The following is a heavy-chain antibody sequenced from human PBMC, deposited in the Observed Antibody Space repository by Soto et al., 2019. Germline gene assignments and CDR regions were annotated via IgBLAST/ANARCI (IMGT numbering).Heavy chain of an antibody. CDR3: ARAGEMATITPSVY. V-gene: IGHV1-69*13. CDR1: GGTFSSYA. J-gene: IGHJ4*02. D-gene: IGHD5-12*01. Sequence: SVKVSCKASGGTFSSYAISWVRQAPGQGLEWMGGIIPIFGTANYAQKFQGRITITADESTSTAYMELSGLRSEDTAVYYCARAGEMATITPSVYWGQGTLVTVSS. CDR2: IIPIFGTA.